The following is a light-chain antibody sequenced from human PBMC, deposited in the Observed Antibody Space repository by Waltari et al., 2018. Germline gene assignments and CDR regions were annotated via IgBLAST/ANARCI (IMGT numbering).Light chain of an antibody. CDR1: SSNIGSYH. CDR2: RNN. CDR3: ATWDDSLTGWV. V-gene: IGLV1-47*01. Sequence: QSVLTQPPSASGTPGQRVTISRSGSSSNIGSYHVYWYQQLSGTAPKLLIYRNNERPSGVPDRFSGSKSGTSASLAITGLRSEDEAHYYCATWDDSLTGWVFGGGTKLAVL. J-gene: IGLJ3*02.